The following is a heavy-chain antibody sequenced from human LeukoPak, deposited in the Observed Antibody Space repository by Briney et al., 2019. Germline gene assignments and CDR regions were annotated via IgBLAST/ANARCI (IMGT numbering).Heavy chain of an antibody. D-gene: IGHD3-10*01. CDR2: ISGSSANT. CDR1: GFTFGSYT. CDR3: AKWRTASGNYYDS. V-gene: IGHV3-23*01. J-gene: IGHJ4*02. Sequence: PGGSLRLSCAVSGFTFGSYTMNWVRQAPGKGLEWVSSISGSSANTYYADSVKGRFTISRDNSKNTLYLQMNSLRAEDTAAYYCAKWRTASGNYYDSWGQGTLVTVSS.